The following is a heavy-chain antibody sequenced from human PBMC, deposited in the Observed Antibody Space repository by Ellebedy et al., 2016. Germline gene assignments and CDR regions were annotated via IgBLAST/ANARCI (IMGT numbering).Heavy chain of an antibody. Sequence: GGSLRLSXAASGFNFTGYSMTWVRQAPGKGLEWVSTFSGSDSKTYYADSVKGRFSISRDNSKNTLYLQMHNLRAEDTALYYCAKVIPPPGPRYDYYDSSGYDYFDYWGQGTLVTVSS. CDR1: GFNFTGYS. CDR2: FSGSDSKT. CDR3: AKVIPPPGPRYDYYDSSGYDYFDY. D-gene: IGHD3-22*01. V-gene: IGHV3-23*01. J-gene: IGHJ4*02.